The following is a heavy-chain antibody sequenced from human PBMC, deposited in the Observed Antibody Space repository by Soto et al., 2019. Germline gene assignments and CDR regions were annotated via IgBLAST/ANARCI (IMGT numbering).Heavy chain of an antibody. CDR3: AKDSRRWLQRTYFDY. V-gene: IGHV3-30*18. CDR1: GFTFSSYG. CDR2: ISYDGSNK. J-gene: IGHJ4*02. Sequence: GGSLRLSCAASGFTFSSYGMHWVRQAPGKGLEWVAVISYDGSNKYYADSVKGRFTISRDNSKNTLYLQMNSLRAEDTAVYYCAKDSRRWLQRTYFDYWGQGTLVTVSS. D-gene: IGHD5-12*01.